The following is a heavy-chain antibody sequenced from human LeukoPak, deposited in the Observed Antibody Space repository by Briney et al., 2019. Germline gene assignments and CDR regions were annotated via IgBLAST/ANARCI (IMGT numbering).Heavy chain of an antibody. V-gene: IGHV1-18*01. CDR3: ARKSRITMVQGDDALDI. D-gene: IGHD3-10*01. CDR1: GYTFTNYG. J-gene: IGHJ3*02. Sequence: ASVKVSCKASGYTFTNYGISWVRQAPGQGLEWMEWASAYNGNTNYAQKLQGRLTMTTDTSTSTAYMELRSLRSDDTAVYYCARKSRITMVQGDDALDIWGQGTMVTVSS. CDR2: ASAYNGNT.